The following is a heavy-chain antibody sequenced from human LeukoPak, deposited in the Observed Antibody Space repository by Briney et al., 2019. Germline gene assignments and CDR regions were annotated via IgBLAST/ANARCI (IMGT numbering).Heavy chain of an antibody. CDR2: INAGNGNT. Sequence: ASVKVSCEASGYTFTSYAMHWVRQAPGQRLEWMGWINAGNGNTKYSQEFQGRVTITRDTSASTAYMELSSLRSEGMAVYYCARDCGGDCYSFDYWGQGTLVTVSS. D-gene: IGHD2-21*02. V-gene: IGHV1-3*03. CDR3: ARDCGGDCYSFDY. CDR1: GYTFTSYA. J-gene: IGHJ4*02.